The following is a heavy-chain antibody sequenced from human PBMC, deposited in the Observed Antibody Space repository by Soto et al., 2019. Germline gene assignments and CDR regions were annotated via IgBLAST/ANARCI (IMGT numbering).Heavy chain of an antibody. D-gene: IGHD3-16*01. V-gene: IGHV4-59*08. J-gene: IGHJ6*03. Sequence: QVQLQASGPGLVKPSETLSLSCSVPGGSISGHYWSWVRQTPGKGLKWIGYMYYSGSTNDNPSPKSRDTTTVNTSKNPFSLRLTAVTAEDTAVYFCARVPYYDLIWNDLNMDVWGKGTTVTVSS. CDR3: ARVPYYDLIWNDLNMDV. CDR2: MYYSGST. CDR1: GGSISGHY.